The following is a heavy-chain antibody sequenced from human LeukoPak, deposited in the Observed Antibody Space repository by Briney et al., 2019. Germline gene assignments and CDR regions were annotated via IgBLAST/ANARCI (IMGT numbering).Heavy chain of an antibody. Sequence: PGGSLRLSCVASGFTFNTYGMHWVRQAPGKGLEWLAYIRYDGTNKNYADSVKGRFAISRDNPKNTLSLQMNSLRPEDTAVYYCATSEKSGYYKYYYSMDVWGKGTAVTISS. D-gene: IGHD3-22*01. CDR1: GFTFNTYG. CDR3: ATSEKSGYYKYYYSMDV. J-gene: IGHJ6*03. CDR2: IRYDGTNK. V-gene: IGHV3-30*02.